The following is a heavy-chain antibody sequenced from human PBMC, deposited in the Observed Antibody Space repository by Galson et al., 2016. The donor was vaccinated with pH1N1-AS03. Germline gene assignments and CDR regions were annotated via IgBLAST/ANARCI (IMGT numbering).Heavy chain of an antibody. V-gene: IGHV3-7*01. D-gene: IGHD1-26*01. J-gene: IGHJ4*01. CDR2: IKEDGSVK. CDR3: ARQDVFSGKYYFDS. CDR1: GFNFASYS. Sequence: SLRLSCAASGFNFASYSMNWVRQAPGKGLEWVADIKEDGSVKNYVDSVRGRFTISRDNAKNPDFFLQINNVRVEDTAIYYCARQDVFSGKYYFDSWGQGTPVTVSS.